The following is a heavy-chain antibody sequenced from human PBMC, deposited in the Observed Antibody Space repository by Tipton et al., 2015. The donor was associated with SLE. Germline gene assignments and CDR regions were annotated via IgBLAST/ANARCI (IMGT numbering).Heavy chain of an antibody. Sequence: SLRLSCAASGFTFSSYWMRWVRQAPGKGLEWVANIKQDGSEKYYVDSVKGRFTISRDNAKNSLYLQMNSLRAEDTAVYYCARDRGGSLPVAFDIWGQGTMVTVSS. V-gene: IGHV3-7*01. CDR1: GFTFSSYW. CDR2: IKQDGSEK. CDR3: ARDRGGSLPVAFDI. J-gene: IGHJ3*02. D-gene: IGHD2-15*01.